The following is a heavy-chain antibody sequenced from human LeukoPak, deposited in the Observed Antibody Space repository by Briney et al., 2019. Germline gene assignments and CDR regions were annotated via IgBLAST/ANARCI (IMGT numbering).Heavy chain of an antibody. D-gene: IGHD2-2*01. CDR2: ISGSGGST. J-gene: IGHJ4*02. V-gene: IGHV3-23*01. CDR3: AKDSCSSTSCRGYFDY. CDR1: GFSFSAYA. Sequence: GGSLRLSCIASGFSFSAYAMTWVRQAPGKGLECVSAISGSGGSTYYADSVKGRFTISRDNSKNTLYLQMNSLRAEDTAVYYCAKDSCSSTSCRGYFDYWGQGTLVTVSS.